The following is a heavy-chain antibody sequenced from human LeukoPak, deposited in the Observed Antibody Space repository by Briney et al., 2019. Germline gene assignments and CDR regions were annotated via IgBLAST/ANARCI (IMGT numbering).Heavy chain of an antibody. CDR3: AKSIAVATGLFDY. J-gene: IGHJ4*02. V-gene: IGHV1-69*04. Sequence: SVKVSCKASGGTFSSYAISWVRQAPGQGLEWMGRIIPILGIANYAQKFQGRVTITADKSTSTAYMELSSLRSEDTAAYYCAKSIAVATGLFDYWGQGTLVTVSS. D-gene: IGHD6-19*01. CDR1: GGTFSSYA. CDR2: IIPILGIA.